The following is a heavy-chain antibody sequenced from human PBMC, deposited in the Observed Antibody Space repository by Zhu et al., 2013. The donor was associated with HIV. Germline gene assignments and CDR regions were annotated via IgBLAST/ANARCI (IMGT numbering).Heavy chain of an antibody. CDR1: GGTFSSYA. V-gene: IGHV1-69*06. D-gene: IGHD1-26*01. Sequence: QVQLVQSGAEVKKPGSSVKVSCKASGGTFSSYAISWVRQAPGQGLEWMGGIIPMFGTTKYAQKLQGRVTITADTSTSTAYMELYSLRSEDTAVYYCARTQTAVDSGSYHYYYFYGMDVWGQGTTVTVSS. CDR3: ARTQTAVDSGSYHYYYFYGMDV. CDR2: IIPMFGTT. J-gene: IGHJ6*02.